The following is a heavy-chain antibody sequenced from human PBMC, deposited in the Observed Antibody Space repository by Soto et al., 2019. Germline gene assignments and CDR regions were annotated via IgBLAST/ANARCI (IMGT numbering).Heavy chain of an antibody. Sequence: EVQLVESGGGLVKPGGSLRLSCAASGFTFSSYSMNWVRQAPGKGLEWVSSISSSSSYIYYADSVKSRFTISRDNAKNSLHLQMNSLRAEDTAVYYCARGGLSGYYFDYWGQGTLVTVSS. V-gene: IGHV3-21*01. D-gene: IGHD3-10*01. CDR3: ARGGLSGYYFDY. CDR2: ISSSSSYI. J-gene: IGHJ4*02. CDR1: GFTFSSYS.